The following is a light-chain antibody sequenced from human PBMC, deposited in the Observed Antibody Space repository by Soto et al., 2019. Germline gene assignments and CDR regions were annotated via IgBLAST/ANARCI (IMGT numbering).Light chain of an antibody. CDR3: EQRSDWPLT. V-gene: IGKV3-11*01. Sequence: EIVLTQSPATLSLSPGERATLSCRASQSVSRYLAWYQQKPGQAPRLLIYDASNRATGITARFSGSGSWTDFTLTISSLEPEDFPVYYCEQRSDWPLTFGGGTKVEIK. CDR1: QSVSRY. CDR2: DAS. J-gene: IGKJ4*01.